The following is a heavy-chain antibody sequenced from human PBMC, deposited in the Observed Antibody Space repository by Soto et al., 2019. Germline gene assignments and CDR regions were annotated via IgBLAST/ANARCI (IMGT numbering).Heavy chain of an antibody. J-gene: IGHJ4*02. Sequence: GGSLRLSCAASGVPFCSYAMSWVRQAPGKGLEWVSAISGSGGSTYYADSVKGRFTISRDNSKNTLYLQMNSLRAEDTAVYYCAKEYQWWGSGWSYWGQGTLVTVSS. CDR2: ISGSGGST. CDR3: AKEYQWWGSGWSY. D-gene: IGHD6-19*01. V-gene: IGHV3-23*01. CDR1: GVPFCSYA.